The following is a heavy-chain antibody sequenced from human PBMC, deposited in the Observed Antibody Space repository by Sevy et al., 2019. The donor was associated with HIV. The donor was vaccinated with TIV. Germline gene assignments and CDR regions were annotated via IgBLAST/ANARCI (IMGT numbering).Heavy chain of an antibody. V-gene: IGHV3-23*01. CDR2: ISGRGGST. CDR3: AKAPPGHCSSGSCPRAYYYYGMDV. J-gene: IGHJ6*02. Sequence: GGSLRLSCAASGFTFSSYAMNWVRQAPGKGLEWVSAISGRGGSTYYADSVEGRFTISRDNSKNTLYLQMNSLRAEDTAVYYCAKAPPGHCSSGSCPRAYYYYGMDVWGLGTTVTVSS. CDR1: GFTFSSYA. D-gene: IGHD2-15*01.